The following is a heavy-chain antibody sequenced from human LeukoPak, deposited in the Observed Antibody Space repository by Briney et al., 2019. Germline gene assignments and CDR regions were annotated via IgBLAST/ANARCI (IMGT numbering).Heavy chain of an antibody. CDR1: GGSFSGYY. J-gene: IGHJ3*02. CDR3: ARTRYSSSWYKGGAFDI. Sequence: SETLSLTCAVYGGSFSGYYWSWIRQPPGKGLEWIGEINHSGSTNYNPSLKSRVTISVDTSKNQFSLKLSSVTAADTAVYYCARTRYSSSWYKGGAFDIWGQGTMVTVSS. V-gene: IGHV4-34*01. CDR2: INHSGST. D-gene: IGHD6-13*01.